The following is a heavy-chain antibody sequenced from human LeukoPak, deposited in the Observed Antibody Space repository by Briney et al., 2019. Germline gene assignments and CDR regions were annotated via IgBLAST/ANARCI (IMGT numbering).Heavy chain of an antibody. CDR2: ISSSSSYI. Sequence: GGSLRLSCAASGFTFSSCSMNWVRQAPGKGLEWVSSISSSSSYIYYADSVKGRFTISRDNAKNSLYLQMNSLRAEDTAVHYCASSLAAAGYYFDYWGQGTLVTVSS. CDR1: GFTFSSCS. D-gene: IGHD6-13*01. J-gene: IGHJ4*02. CDR3: ASSLAAAGYYFDY. V-gene: IGHV3-21*01.